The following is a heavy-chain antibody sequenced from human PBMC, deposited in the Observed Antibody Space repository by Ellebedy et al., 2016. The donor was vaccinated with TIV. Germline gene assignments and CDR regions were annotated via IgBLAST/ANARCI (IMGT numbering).Heavy chain of an antibody. V-gene: IGHV1-69*13. Sequence: SVKVSXKASGGTFNNYAISWVRQAPGQGLEWMGGIIPSLGITDYAQRFQGRLTVTADGSTNTAYMELSSLTSQDTAIYYCARPTTFGGVLISDDWGQGTLVTVTS. CDR3: ARPTTFGGVLISDD. CDR1: GGTFNNYA. J-gene: IGHJ4*02. CDR2: IIPSLGIT. D-gene: IGHD3-16*01.